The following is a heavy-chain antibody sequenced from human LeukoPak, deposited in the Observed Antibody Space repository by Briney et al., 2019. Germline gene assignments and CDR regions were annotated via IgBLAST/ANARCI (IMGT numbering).Heavy chain of an antibody. Sequence: PGGSLRLSCAASGFTFSSYAMHWVRQAPGKGLEWVAVLSYDGNNKYYADSVQGRFTISRDNSKNTLFLQMNSLRAEDTAVYYCAKDGVWGSYRYSYFDYWGQGTLVTVSS. D-gene: IGHD3-16*02. J-gene: IGHJ4*02. V-gene: IGHV3-30*18. CDR1: GFTFSSYA. CDR2: LSYDGNNK. CDR3: AKDGVWGSYRYSYFDY.